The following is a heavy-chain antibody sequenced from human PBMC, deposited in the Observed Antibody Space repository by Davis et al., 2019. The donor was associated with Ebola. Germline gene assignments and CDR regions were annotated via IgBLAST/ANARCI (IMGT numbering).Heavy chain of an antibody. Sequence: ASVKVSCKASGGTFSSYAISWVRQAPGQGLEWMGWMNPNSGNTNYAQKFQGRVTMTRDTSISTAYMELSRLRSDDTAVYYCARDSTIFGVVIILGTLDYWGQGTLVTVSS. CDR1: GGTFSSYA. D-gene: IGHD3-3*01. CDR2: MNPNSGNT. CDR3: ARDSTIFGVVIILGTLDY. J-gene: IGHJ4*02. V-gene: IGHV1-2*02.